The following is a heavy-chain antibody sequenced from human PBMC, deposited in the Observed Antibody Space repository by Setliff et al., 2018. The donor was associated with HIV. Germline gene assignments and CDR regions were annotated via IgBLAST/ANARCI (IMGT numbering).Heavy chain of an antibody. J-gene: IGHJ5*02. CDR2: ISSSGSTI. CDR1: GLIFGDYG. CDR3: ARDQNFYESSGHYPT. V-gene: IGHV3-11*01. D-gene: IGHD3-22*01. Sequence: PGGSLRLSCTTSGLIFGDYGMAWVRQAPGKGLEWVSYISSSGSTIYYADSVKGRFTISRDNIQNSTYLQMNGLKIEDTAVYYCARDQNFYESSGHYPTWGQGTLVTVSS.